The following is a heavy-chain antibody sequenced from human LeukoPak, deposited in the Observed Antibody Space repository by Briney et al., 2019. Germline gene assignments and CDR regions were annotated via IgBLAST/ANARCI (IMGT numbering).Heavy chain of an antibody. J-gene: IGHJ4*02. Sequence: ASVKVSCKASGYTFTSYGISWVRQAPGQGLEWMGWISAYNGNTNYAQELQGRVTMTTDTSTSTAYMELRSLRSDDTAVYYCARVRLRFLEWSFDYWGQGTLVTVSS. CDR2: ISAYNGNT. CDR3: ARVRLRFLEWSFDY. CDR1: GYTFTSYG. D-gene: IGHD3-3*01. V-gene: IGHV1-18*01.